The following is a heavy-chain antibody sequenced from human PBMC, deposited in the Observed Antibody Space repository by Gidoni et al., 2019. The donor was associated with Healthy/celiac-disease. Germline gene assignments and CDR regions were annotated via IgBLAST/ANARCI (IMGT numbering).Heavy chain of an antibody. V-gene: IGHV4-39*01. CDR1: GGSLSSSRYH. Sequence: QLQLQESGPGLVKPSETLSLTCTVSGGSLSSSRYHWGWIRQPPGRGREWIAIIYSRGSTYYHPSLKSRFTIAVDTSKNQFSLKLSSVTAADTAVYYCARRGAVAGTVDSWGQGTLVTVSS. J-gene: IGHJ4*02. CDR2: IYSRGST. D-gene: IGHD6-19*01. CDR3: ARRGAVAGTVDS.